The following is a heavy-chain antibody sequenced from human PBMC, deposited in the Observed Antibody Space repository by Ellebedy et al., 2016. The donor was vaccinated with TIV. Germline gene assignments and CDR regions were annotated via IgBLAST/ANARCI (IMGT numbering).Heavy chain of an antibody. CDR2: IDSSGST. CDR3: ARVRSHYVEALDI. J-gene: IGHJ3*02. D-gene: IGHD1-26*01. CDR1: GGSISSFY. Sequence: SETLSLXXTASGGSISSFYWTWIRQPAGGGLEWIGRIDSSGSTDYSPSLKSRLSMSVDVSKNQFSLNLSSLTAADTAVYYCARVRSHYVEALDIWGHGTMVTVSS. V-gene: IGHV4-4*07.